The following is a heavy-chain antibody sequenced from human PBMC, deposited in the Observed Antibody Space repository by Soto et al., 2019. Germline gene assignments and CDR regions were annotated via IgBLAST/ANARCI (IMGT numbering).Heavy chain of an antibody. V-gene: IGHV4-34*01. D-gene: IGHD2-15*01. J-gene: IGHJ5*02. CDR1: GGSFSGYY. Sequence: QVQLQQWGAGLLKPSETLSLTCAVYGGSFSGYYWSWIRQPPGKGLEWIGEINHSGSTNYNPSLKSRVTISVDTSKNQFSLKLSSVTAADTAVYYCARELWSGGSCCELWFDPWGQGTLVTVSS. CDR3: ARELWSGGSCCELWFDP. CDR2: INHSGST.